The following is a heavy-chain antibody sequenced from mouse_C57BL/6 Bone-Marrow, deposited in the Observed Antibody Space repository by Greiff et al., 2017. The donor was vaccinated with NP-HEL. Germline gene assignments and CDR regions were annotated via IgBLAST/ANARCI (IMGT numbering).Heavy chain of an antibody. CDR3: ARDGSSSYAMDY. J-gene: IGHJ4*01. D-gene: IGHD1-1*01. Sequence: VQLQQPGAELVMPGASVKLSCKASGYTFTSYWMHWVKQRPGQGLEWIGEIDPSDSYTNYNQKFKGKSTLTVDKSSSTAYMQLSSLTSEDSAVYYYARDGSSSYAMDYWGQGTSVTVSS. V-gene: IGHV1-69*01. CDR1: GYTFTSYW. CDR2: IDPSDSYT.